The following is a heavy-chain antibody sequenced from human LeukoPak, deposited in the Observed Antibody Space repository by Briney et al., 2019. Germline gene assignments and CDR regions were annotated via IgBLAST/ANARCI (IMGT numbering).Heavy chain of an antibody. CDR2: INHSGST. CDR1: GGSFSGYY. D-gene: IGHD1-1*01. CDR3: ARGRRWNAWNPFDP. V-gene: IGHV4-34*01. J-gene: IGHJ5*02. Sequence: SETLSLTCAVYGGSFSGYYWSWIRQPPGKGLEWIREINHSGSTNYNPSLKSRVTISVDTSKNQFSLKLSSVTAADTALYYCARGRRWNAWNPFDPWGQGTLVTVSS.